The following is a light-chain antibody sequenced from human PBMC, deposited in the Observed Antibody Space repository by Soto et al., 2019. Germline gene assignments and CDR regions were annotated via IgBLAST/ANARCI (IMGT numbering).Light chain of an antibody. V-gene: IGKV1-39*01. Sequence: DIQMTQSPSSLSASIGDRATITCRAGHSISSYLNWYQQKPGKAPKLLIYAASSLQSGVPSRFSGSGSGADFTLTITSLQPEDFATYYCQQTSSAPFTFGPGTKVDIK. J-gene: IGKJ3*01. CDR1: HSISSY. CDR2: AAS. CDR3: QQTSSAPFT.